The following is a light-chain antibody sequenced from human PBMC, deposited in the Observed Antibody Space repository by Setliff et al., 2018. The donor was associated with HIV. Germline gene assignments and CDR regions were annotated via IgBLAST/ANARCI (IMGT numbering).Light chain of an antibody. J-gene: IGLJ1*01. CDR1: SSNIGNNY. CDR3: GTWDSSLSAYV. Sequence: QSVLTQPPSVSAAPGQKVTISCSGSSSNIGNNYVSWYQQLPGTAPKLLIYDNNKRPSGIPDRFSGSKSGTSATLGITGLQTGDEADYYCGTWDSSLSAYVFGTGTQV. CDR2: DNN. V-gene: IGLV1-51*01.